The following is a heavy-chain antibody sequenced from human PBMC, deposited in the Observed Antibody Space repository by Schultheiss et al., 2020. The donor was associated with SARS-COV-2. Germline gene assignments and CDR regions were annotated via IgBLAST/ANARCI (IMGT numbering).Heavy chain of an antibody. CDR3: ASSSSYGELWYFDY. CDR1: GFTFTSSA. D-gene: IGHD2-2*01. V-gene: IGHV1-58*02. Sequence: SVKVSCKASGFTFTSSAMQWVRQARGQRLEWIGWIVVGSGNTNYAQKFQGRVTITADKSTSTAYMELSSLRSEDTAVYYCASSSSYGELWYFDYWGQGTLVTVSS. CDR2: IVVGSGNT. J-gene: IGHJ4*02.